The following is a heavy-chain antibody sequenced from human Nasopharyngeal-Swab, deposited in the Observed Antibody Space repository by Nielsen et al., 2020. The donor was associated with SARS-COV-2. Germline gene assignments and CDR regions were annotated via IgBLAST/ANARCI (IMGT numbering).Heavy chain of an antibody. Sequence: ASVKVSCKASGYTFTGYYMHWVRQAPGKGLEWMGGFDPEDGETIYAQKFQGRVTMTEDTSTDTAYMELSSLRSEDTAVYYCATDLPVRRSEWELLQAPYYYYGMDAWGQGTTVTVSS. CDR3: ATDLPVRRSEWELLQAPYYYYGMDA. CDR2: FDPEDGET. J-gene: IGHJ6*02. CDR1: GYTFTGYY. V-gene: IGHV1-24*01. D-gene: IGHD1-26*01.